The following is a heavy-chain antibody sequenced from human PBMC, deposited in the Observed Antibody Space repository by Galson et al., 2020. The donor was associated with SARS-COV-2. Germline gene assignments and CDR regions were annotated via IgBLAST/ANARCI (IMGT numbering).Heavy chain of an antibody. CDR2: ISAYNGNT. Sequence: ASVKVSCKASGYTFTSYGISWVRQAPGQGLAWMGWISAYNGNTNYAQKLQGRVTMTTDTSTSTAYMELRSLRSDDTAVYYCARDGGKYYDSSGGHYYYYDGMDVWGQGTTVTVSS. V-gene: IGHV1-18*04. J-gene: IGHJ6*02. CDR1: GYTFTSYG. D-gene: IGHD3-22*01. CDR3: ARDGGKYYDSSGGHYYYYDGMDV.